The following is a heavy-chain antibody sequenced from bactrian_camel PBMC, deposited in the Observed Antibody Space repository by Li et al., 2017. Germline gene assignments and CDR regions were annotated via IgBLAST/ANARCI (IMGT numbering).Heavy chain of an antibody. CDR3: AADQGTYCSGGTCCLLIPEYNY. V-gene: IGHV3S40*01. CDR2: IYTGGGDS. J-gene: IGHJ4*01. D-gene: IGHD2*01. Sequence: DVQLVESGGGSVEPGDSRRLACVESGYTNVAYCMGWVRQGPGKAREQVSAIYTGGGDSNYADSVKGRFAISRDNTKNALYLQMNNLQPGDSAMYYCAADQGTYCSGGTCCLLIPEYNYSGQGTQVTVS. CDR1: GYTNVAYC.